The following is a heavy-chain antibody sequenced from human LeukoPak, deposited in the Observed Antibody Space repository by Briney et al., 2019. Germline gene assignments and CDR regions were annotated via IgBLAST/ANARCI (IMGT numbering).Heavy chain of an antibody. J-gene: IGHJ3*02. V-gene: IGHV3-33*01. CDR2: IWYDGSNK. Sequence: GGSLRLSCAASGFTFSSYDMHWVRQAPGKGLEWVALIWYDGSNKNYADSVKGRFTISRDNSKNTLFQQMNSLRAEDTAVYYCVREASDAFDIWGQGTMVTVSS. CDR3: VREASDAFDI. CDR1: GFTFSSYD.